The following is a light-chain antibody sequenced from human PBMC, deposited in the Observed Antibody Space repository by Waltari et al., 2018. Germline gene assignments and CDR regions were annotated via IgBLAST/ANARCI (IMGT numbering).Light chain of an antibody. CDR2: KTS. Sequence: EVLFTPSPGTLSLSPGERATLSCRASQSVDSNYLTWYQQKTGQASTLLIYKTSTRATGIPDRFSGSGSGTDFSLNINILEPGDSAVYYCQQFGGSPMYTFGLGTKLELK. CDR3: QQFGGSPMYT. V-gene: IGKV3-20*01. CDR1: QSVDSNY. J-gene: IGKJ2*01.